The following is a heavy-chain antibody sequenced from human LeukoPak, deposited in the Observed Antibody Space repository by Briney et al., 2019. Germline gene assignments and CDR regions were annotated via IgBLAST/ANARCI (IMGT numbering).Heavy chain of an antibody. CDR3: ARGLDPATSALARMDV. CDR2: INPNSGGT. Sequence: ASVKVSCKASGYTFTDYFMHWVRQAPGQGLERMGWINPNSGGTKYAQKFLGRVTMTRDTSITTAYMELSRLISDDTAVYYCARGLDPATSALARMDVWGQGTTVTVSS. D-gene: IGHD2-15*01. CDR1: GYTFTDYF. J-gene: IGHJ6*02. V-gene: IGHV1-2*02.